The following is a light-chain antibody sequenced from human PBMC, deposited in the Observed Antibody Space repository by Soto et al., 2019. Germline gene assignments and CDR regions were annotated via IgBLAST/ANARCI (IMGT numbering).Light chain of an antibody. CDR3: QQYGISPWT. J-gene: IGKJ5*01. V-gene: IGKV3-20*01. CDR1: QSVSSNF. Sequence: EIVLLQSPGTLSLSPGDRAALSCRASQSVSSNFLAWYQQKPGQAPRLLIYAASSRATGIPDRFSGSGSGTEFTLTVSTLEPEDFAVYYCQQYGISPWTFGQGTRLEIK. CDR2: AAS.